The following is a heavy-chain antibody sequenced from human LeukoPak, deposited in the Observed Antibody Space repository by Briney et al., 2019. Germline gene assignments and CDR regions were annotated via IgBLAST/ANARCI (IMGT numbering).Heavy chain of an antibody. D-gene: IGHD5-24*01. V-gene: IGHV3-7*01. CDR1: GFTFSSYW. CDR3: ARFVAAGWIQPGDDVFDI. J-gene: IGHJ3*02. Sequence: GGSLRLSCAASGFTFSSYWMSWVRQAPGKGLERVANIKQGGSEKYYVDSVKGRFTISRDNAKNSLYLQMNSLRAEDTAVYYCARFVAAGWIQPGDDVFDIWGQGTMVIVSS. CDR2: IKQGGSEK.